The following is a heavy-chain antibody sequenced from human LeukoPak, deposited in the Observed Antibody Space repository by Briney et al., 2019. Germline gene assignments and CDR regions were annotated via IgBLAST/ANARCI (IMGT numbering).Heavy chain of an antibody. CDR1: GYTFTSYD. D-gene: IGHD3-3*01. Sequence: ASVKVSCKASGYTFTSYDINWVRQATGQGLEWMGWMNPNSGNTGYAQKFQGRVTITADKSTSTAYMELSSLRSEDTAVYYCARDLTDFWSGYRNTYGMDVWGQGTTVTVSS. CDR3: ARDLTDFWSGYRNTYGMDV. CDR2: MNPNSGNT. J-gene: IGHJ6*02. V-gene: IGHV1-8*01.